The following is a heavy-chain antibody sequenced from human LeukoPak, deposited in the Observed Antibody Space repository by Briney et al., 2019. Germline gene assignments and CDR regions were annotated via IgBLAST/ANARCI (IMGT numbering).Heavy chain of an antibody. CDR1: GGSISSGDYY. Sequence: SSETLSLTCTVSGGSISSGDYYWSWIRQPPGKGLEWIGYIYYSGSTYYNPSLKSRVTISVDTSKNQFSLKLSSVTAADTAVYYCASTGVVPAATRLRFLEWHQGNAFDIWGQGTMVTVSS. V-gene: IGHV4-30-4*08. CDR2: IYYSGST. CDR3: ASTGVVPAATRLRFLEWHQGNAFDI. J-gene: IGHJ3*02. D-gene: IGHD3-3*01.